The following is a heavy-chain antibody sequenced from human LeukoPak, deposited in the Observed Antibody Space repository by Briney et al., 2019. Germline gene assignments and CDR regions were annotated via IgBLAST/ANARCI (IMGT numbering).Heavy chain of an antibody. D-gene: IGHD4/OR15-4a*01. CDR3: ARDEGYYGAPLFDY. J-gene: IGHJ4*02. CDR1: GGTFSSSA. Sequence: ASVKVSCKASGGTFSSSAITWVRQAPGQGLGWMGRIIPVLNITNYAQKLQGRVTMTTDTSTSTAYMELRSLRSDDTAVYYCARDEGYYGAPLFDYWGQGTLVTVSS. V-gene: IGHV1-69*04. CDR2: IIPVLNIT.